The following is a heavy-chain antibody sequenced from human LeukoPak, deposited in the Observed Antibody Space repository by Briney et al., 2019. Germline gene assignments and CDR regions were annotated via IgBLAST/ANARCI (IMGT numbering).Heavy chain of an antibody. D-gene: IGHD4-17*01. CDR3: ATVKYDYGDPVGWFDP. CDR2: ILSTGTT. V-gene: IGHV3-23*01. Sequence: GGSLRLSCAASGFPFSASAMTWVRQAPGKGLEWVSHILSTGTTYYADSVRGRFTISRDNSKNTLYLLMTSLRADDTAVYYCATVKYDYGDPVGWFDPWGQGTLVTASS. CDR1: GFPFSASA. J-gene: IGHJ5*02.